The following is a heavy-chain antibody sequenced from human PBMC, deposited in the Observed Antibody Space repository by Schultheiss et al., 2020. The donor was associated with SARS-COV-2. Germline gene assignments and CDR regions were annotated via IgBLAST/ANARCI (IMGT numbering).Heavy chain of an antibody. Sequence: GGSLRLSCATSGFTFNSYAMSWVRQAPGKGLEWVSAISGSGGRTYYADSVKGRFTISRDNSKNTLYLQMNSLRAEDTAVYYCARDRIDYGGNLPPGYWGQGTLVTVSS. CDR2: ISGSGGRT. V-gene: IGHV3-23*01. D-gene: IGHD4-23*01. CDR1: GFTFNSYA. CDR3: ARDRIDYGGNLPPGY. J-gene: IGHJ4*02.